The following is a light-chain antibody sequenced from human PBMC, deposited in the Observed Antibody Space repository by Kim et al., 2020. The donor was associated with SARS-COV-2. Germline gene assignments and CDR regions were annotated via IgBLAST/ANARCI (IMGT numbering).Light chain of an antibody. CDR1: SSDVGAYNH. V-gene: IGLV2-14*04. Sequence: GQSITISCTGASSDVGAYNHVSWFQRYPGKAPKLMTYDVTKRPSGVSDRFSGSKSGITASLTISGLQTEDEADYYCASYTTSATWVSGGGTQLTVL. CDR3: ASYTTSATWV. CDR2: DVT. J-gene: IGLJ3*02.